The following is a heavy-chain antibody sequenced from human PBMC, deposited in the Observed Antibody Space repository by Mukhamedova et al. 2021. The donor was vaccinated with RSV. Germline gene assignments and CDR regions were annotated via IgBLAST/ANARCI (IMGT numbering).Heavy chain of an antibody. CDR2: ISYDGSNK. V-gene: IGHV3-30*04. J-gene: IGHJ4*01. CDR1: GFTFSSYA. D-gene: IGHD6-13*01. CDR3: ARESAGTRHTNSDY. Sequence: GFTFSSYAMHWVRQAPGKGLEWVAVISYDGSNKYYADSVKGRFTISRDNSKNTLYLQINSLRAEDTAVYYCARESAGTRHTNSDY.